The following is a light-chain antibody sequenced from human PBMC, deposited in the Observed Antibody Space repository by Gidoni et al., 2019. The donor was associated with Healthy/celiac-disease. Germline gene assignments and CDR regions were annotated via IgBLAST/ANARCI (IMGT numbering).Light chain of an antibody. CDR3: QQYNSYPGT. V-gene: IGKV1-5*01. CDR2: DAS. CDR1: QSISIW. Sequence: DIQITKSPSALSASVGDRVTITCRASQSISIWLAWYQQKPGKAPKLLIYDASSLESGVPSRFSGSGSGTEFTLTISSLQPDDVATYYCQQYNSYPGTFGQGTKLEIK. J-gene: IGKJ2*02.